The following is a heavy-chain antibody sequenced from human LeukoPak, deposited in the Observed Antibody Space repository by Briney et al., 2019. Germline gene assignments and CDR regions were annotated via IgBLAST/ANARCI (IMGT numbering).Heavy chain of an antibody. Sequence: SETLSLTCTVSGGSISSSSYYWGWIRQPPGKGLEWIGSIYYSGSTYYNPSLKSRVTISVDTAKNQFSLKLSSVTAADTAVYYCARHGVLSYEGYFQHWGQGTLVTVSS. D-gene: IGHD3-16*01. J-gene: IGHJ1*01. CDR1: GGSISSSSYY. CDR3: ARHGVLSYEGYFQH. V-gene: IGHV4-39*01. CDR2: IYYSGST.